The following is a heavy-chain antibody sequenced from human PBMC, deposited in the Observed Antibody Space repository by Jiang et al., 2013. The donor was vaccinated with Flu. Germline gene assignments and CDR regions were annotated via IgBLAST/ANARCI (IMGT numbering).Heavy chain of an antibody. V-gene: IGHV1-3*01. J-gene: IGHJ4*02. CDR3: AREGKIAAAGTSPFAY. D-gene: IGHD6-13*01. Sequence: EVKKPGASVKLSCKASGYTFSRYTMHWVRQAPGQRLEWMGWINAGNANTKYSQKFQGRVTISRDTSASTAYMELSSLRSEDTAFYYCAREGKIAAAGTSPFAYWGQGTLVTVSS. CDR1: GYTFSRYT. CDR2: INAGNANT.